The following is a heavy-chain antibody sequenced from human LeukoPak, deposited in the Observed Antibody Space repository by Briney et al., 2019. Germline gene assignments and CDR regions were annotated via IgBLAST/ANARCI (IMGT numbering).Heavy chain of an antibody. J-gene: IGHJ4*02. V-gene: IGHV4-39*01. CDR2: IYYSGST. D-gene: IGHD5-18*01. CDR3: ARPSGYSYGYGIDY. CDR1: GGSISSSSYY. Sequence: PSVTLSLTCTVSGGSISSSSYYWGWIRQPPGKGLEWIGSIYYSGSTYYNPSLKSRVTISVDTSKNQFSLKLSSVTAADTAVYYCARPSGYSYGYGIDYWGQGTLVTVSS.